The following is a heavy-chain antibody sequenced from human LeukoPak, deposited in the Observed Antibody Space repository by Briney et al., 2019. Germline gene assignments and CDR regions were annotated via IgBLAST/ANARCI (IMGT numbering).Heavy chain of an antibody. D-gene: IGHD5-18*01. CDR2: ISAYNGNT. J-gene: IGHJ4*02. CDR3: ARGSRSGYSYGSFDY. CDR1: GYTFTSYG. V-gene: IGHV1-18*01. Sequence: ASVKVSCKASGYTFTSYGISWVRQAPGQGLEWMGWISAYNGNTNYAQKLQGRVTMTTDTSTSTAYMELRSLRSDDTAVYYCARGSRSGYSYGSFDYWGQGTLVTVSS.